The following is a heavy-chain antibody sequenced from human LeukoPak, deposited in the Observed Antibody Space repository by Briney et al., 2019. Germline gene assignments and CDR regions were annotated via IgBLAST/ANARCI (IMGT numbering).Heavy chain of an antibody. V-gene: IGHV3-23*01. J-gene: IGHJ4*02. Sequence: GGSLRLSCAASGFTFSNYAMTWVRQAPGKGLEWVSTISGSGDNTYYADSVKGRFTISRDNSKNTLYLQMNSLRVEDTALYYCAKVFSSSWSIDYWGQGTLVTVSS. CDR2: ISGSGDNT. CDR3: AKVFSSSWSIDY. D-gene: IGHD6-13*01. CDR1: GFTFSNYA.